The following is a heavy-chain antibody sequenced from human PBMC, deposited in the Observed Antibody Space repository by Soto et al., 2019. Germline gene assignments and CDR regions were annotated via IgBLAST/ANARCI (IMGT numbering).Heavy chain of an antibody. CDR3: VRLPNLFYYYGMDV. J-gene: IGHJ6*02. Sequence: GESLKISCKASGYSFTSSWIAWVRQMPGSGLEWMGITHTGDSDTKYSPSFQGHVTISADKSITTAYLQWSSLKASDTAIYYCVRLPNLFYYYGMDVWGQGTTVTVSS. CDR2: THTGDSDT. V-gene: IGHV5-51*01. CDR1: GYSFTSSW.